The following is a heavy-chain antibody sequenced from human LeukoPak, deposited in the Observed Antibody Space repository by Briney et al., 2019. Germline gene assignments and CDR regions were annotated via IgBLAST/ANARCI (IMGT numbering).Heavy chain of an antibody. CDR3: AKFRPITFVAGTIFHY. CDR2: ISGSGGST. Sequence: GGSLRLSCAASGFTFSNYAMSWVRQAPGKGLEWVSAISGSGGSTYYADSVKGRFTISRDNSKNTLYLQMNTLRAEDTAVYYCAKFRPITFVAGTIFHYWGQGTLVTVSS. V-gene: IGHV3-23*01. CDR1: GFTFSNYA. J-gene: IGHJ4*02. D-gene: IGHD6-19*01.